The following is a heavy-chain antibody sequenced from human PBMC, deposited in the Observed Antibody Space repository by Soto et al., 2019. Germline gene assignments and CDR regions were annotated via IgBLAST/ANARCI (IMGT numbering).Heavy chain of an antibody. J-gene: IGHJ4*02. CDR2: ISSSGTTI. V-gene: IGHV3-11*01. CDR1: GVPFSIYA. Sequence: PGGSLPLSCAASGVPFSIYAMSGIRQVPGKGLEWVSYISSSGTTIFYADSLRGRFTISRDNAKKSLYLQMNSLRGEDTAVYYCAREPSNWNYCFDYWGQGTLVTVSS. CDR3: AREPSNWNYCFDY. D-gene: IGHD1-7*01.